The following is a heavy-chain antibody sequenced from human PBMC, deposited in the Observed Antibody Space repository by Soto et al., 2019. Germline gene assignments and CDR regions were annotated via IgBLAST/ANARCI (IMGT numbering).Heavy chain of an antibody. CDR2: IFYSGST. CDR3: ARLSGSYDWFDP. V-gene: IGHV4-39*01. CDR1: GGSISSSSYY. J-gene: IGHJ5*02. D-gene: IGHD1-26*01. Sequence: SETLSLTCTVSGGSISSSSYYWGWIRQPPGKGLEWIGSIFYSGSTYYNPSLKSRVTIPVDTSKNQFSLKLSSVTAADTAVYYCARLSGSYDWFDPWGQGTLVTVSS.